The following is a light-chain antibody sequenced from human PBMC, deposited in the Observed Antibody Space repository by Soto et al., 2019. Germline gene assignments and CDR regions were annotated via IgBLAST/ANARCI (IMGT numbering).Light chain of an antibody. CDR3: EEWDDSLNGRYHV. V-gene: IGLV1-44*01. Sequence: QSVLTQPPSASGTPGQRVTISCSGSSSNIGSNTVNWYQQLPGTAPKLLIYSNNQRPSGVPDRFSGSKSGTSASLAISGHQSEDEADYYCEEWDDSLNGRYHVFGTGTKVTVL. CDR1: SSNIGSNT. J-gene: IGLJ1*01. CDR2: SNN.